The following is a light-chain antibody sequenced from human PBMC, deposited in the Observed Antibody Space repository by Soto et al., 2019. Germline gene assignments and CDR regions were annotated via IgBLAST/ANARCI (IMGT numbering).Light chain of an antibody. Sequence: IQMTQSPSSTSASVGDRVTITCRASQSISAYLNWYQQKPGKAPKLLIYAASSLQSGVPSRFSGSGSGTEFTLTISSLQPDDFGTYYCQQYNNYWTFGQGTKVDIK. J-gene: IGKJ1*01. CDR3: QQYNNYWT. V-gene: IGKV1-39*01. CDR1: QSISAY. CDR2: AAS.